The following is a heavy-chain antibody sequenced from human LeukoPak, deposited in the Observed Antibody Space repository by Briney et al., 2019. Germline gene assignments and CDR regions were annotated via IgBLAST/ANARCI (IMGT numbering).Heavy chain of an antibody. D-gene: IGHD3-22*01. J-gene: IGHJ4*02. V-gene: IGHV1-69*04. Sequence: ASVKVSCKASGGTFTNYAINWVRQAPGQGLEWMGRIIPILDVTNYAQKFQGRVTITADKSTSTAYMELSSLRSEDTAVYYCARDSDSSGYYHRFGYWGQGTLVTVPS. CDR2: IIPILDVT. CDR3: ARDSDSSGYYHRFGY. CDR1: GGTFTNYA.